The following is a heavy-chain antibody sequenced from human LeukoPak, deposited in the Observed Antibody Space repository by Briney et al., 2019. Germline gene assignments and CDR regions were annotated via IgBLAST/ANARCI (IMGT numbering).Heavy chain of an antibody. D-gene: IGHD1-26*01. J-gene: IGHJ6*03. V-gene: IGHV4-4*07. CDR3: ARSLYSDHSGYYYYYEDV. CDR2: IYTSGST. Sequence: PSETLSLTCTVSGGSISSYYWSWIRQPAGKGLEWIGRIYTSGSTNYNPSLKSRVTMSVDTSKNQFSLKLSSVTAADTAVYYCARSLYSDHSGYYYYYEDVWDKATMIIVS. CDR1: GGSISSYY.